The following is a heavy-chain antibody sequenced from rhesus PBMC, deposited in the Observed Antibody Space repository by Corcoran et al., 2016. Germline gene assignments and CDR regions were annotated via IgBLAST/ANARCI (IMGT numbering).Heavy chain of an antibody. CDR3: ASAVGYCSGGVCYAGFDY. J-gene: IGHJ4*01. Sequence: QVQLQESGPGLVKPSETLSLTCAVSGGSISGYWWCWIRPPPGTGLVWVGYIGGSSGSTYYNPSLKSRVTISTDTSKNQFSLKLSSVTAADTAVYYCASAVGYCSGGVCYAGFDYWGQGVLVTVSS. V-gene: IGHV4-165*01. CDR2: IGGSSGST. CDR1: GGSISGYW. D-gene: IGHD2-8*01.